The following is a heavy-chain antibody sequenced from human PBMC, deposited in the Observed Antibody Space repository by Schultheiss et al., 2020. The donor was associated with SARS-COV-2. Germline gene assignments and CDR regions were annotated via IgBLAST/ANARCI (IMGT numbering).Heavy chain of an antibody. V-gene: IGHV3-48*01. J-gene: IGHJ6*02. Sequence: GGSLRLSCAASGFTFSSYSMNWVRQAPGKGLEWVSYISSSSSTIYYADSVKGRFTISRDNAKNTLYLQMNSLRAEDTAVYYCAKDNIAVAGTGYYYYGMDVWGQGTTVTVSS. CDR3: AKDNIAVAGTGYYYYGMDV. CDR1: GFTFSSYS. CDR2: ISSSSSTI. D-gene: IGHD6-19*01.